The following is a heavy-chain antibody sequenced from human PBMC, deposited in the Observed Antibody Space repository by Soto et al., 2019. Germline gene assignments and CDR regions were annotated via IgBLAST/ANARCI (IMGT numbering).Heavy chain of an antibody. CDR3: GRLGLGVVSKRAFTGMDA. CDR2: IYYSGST. D-gene: IGHD3-16*01. CDR1: GGSISSSSYY. Sequence: SETLSLTCTVSGGSISSSSYYWGWIRQPPGKGLEWIGSIYYSGSTYYNPSLKSRVTISVDTSKNQFSLKLSSVTAADTAVYYCGRLGLGVVSKRAFTGMDAWGQGTKLPISS. J-gene: IGHJ6*02. V-gene: IGHV4-39*01.